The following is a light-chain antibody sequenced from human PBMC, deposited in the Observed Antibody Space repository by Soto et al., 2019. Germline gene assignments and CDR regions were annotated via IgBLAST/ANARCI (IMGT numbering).Light chain of an antibody. CDR1: QTLRGRY. J-gene: IGKJ1*01. Sequence: DTVLTQSPGTLSLSPVERATLSCRASQTLRGRYLAWYQQKPGQAPRLLIYGASTRATGIPDRFSGSGSGTDFTLTISRLEHEDFAVYYCQQYDTSPRTFGQGTKVDIK. V-gene: IGKV3-20*01. CDR3: QQYDTSPRT. CDR2: GAS.